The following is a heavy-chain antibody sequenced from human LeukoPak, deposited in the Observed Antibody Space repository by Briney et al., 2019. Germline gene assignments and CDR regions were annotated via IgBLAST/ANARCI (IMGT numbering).Heavy chain of an antibody. D-gene: IGHD5-12*01. CDR2: ISSSSSTI. Sequence: AGGSLRLSCAASGFTFSSYSMNWVRQAPGKGLEWVSYISSSSSTIYYADSVKGRFTISRDNAKNSLYLQMNSLRAEDTAVYYCARDSATMTLFDAFDIWGQGTMVTVSS. CDR3: ARDSATMTLFDAFDI. J-gene: IGHJ3*02. CDR1: GFTFSSYS. V-gene: IGHV3-48*04.